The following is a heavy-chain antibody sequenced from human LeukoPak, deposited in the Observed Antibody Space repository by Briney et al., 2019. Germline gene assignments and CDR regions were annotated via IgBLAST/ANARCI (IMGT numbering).Heavy chain of an antibody. CDR1: GFTFSDYA. V-gene: IGHV3-30*02. CDR2: IQYDDSIE. J-gene: IGHJ4*01. D-gene: IGHD3-10*01. Sequence: GGSLRLSCAASGFTFSDYAMHWVRQAPSKGLEWVAFIQYDDSIEYYADSVKGRFTISRDNSKNTLYLQMNSLRGDDTAVYYCAKDQGVVGSYDYWGHGTLVTVSS. CDR3: AKDQGVVGSYDY.